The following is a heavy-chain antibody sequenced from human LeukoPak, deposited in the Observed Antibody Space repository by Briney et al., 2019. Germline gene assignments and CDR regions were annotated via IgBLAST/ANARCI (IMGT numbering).Heavy chain of an antibody. CDR3: ARVDSSALI. CDR1: GYTFTGYY. D-gene: IGHD6-19*01. CDR2: TNPNSGGT. V-gene: IGHV1-2*06. Sequence: ASVKVSCKASGYTFTGYYIHWVRQAPGQGLEWMGRTNPNSGGTNYVQKFQGRVTMTTDTSISTAYMELSRLRSDDTAVYYCARVDSSALIWGQGTLVSVSS. J-gene: IGHJ4*02.